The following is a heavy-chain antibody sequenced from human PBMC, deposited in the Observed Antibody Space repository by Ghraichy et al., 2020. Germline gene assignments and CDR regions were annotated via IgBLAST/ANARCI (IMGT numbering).Heavy chain of an antibody. Sequence: ASGKVSCTASGYPFTGFGISWVRQAPGQGLEWMGWITPYSGKTNYAQKFQGRVTMTMDTSTTTVYMELRSLRSADTAVYYCAIDRFGGAGNDFQHWGQGTLVSVTS. J-gene: IGHJ1*01. CDR2: ITPYSGKT. D-gene: IGHD6-19*01. CDR1: GYPFTGFG. V-gene: IGHV1-18*01. CDR3: AIDRFGGAGNDFQH.